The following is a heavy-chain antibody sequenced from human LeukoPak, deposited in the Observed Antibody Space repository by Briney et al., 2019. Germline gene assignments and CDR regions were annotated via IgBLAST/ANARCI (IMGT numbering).Heavy chain of an antibody. J-gene: IGHJ4*02. CDR3: ARGVHRSSGWYQSGFDY. D-gene: IGHD6-19*01. V-gene: IGHV3-30-3*01. CDR1: GFTFSNYA. Sequence: AGGSLRLSCAASGFTFSNYAMHWVRQAPGKGLAWVAVISFDGNNKYYSDSVKGRFTISRGNSRNTLYLHMRGLTVEDTALFYCARGVHRSSGWYQSGFDYWGQGTLVTVSS. CDR2: ISFDGNNK.